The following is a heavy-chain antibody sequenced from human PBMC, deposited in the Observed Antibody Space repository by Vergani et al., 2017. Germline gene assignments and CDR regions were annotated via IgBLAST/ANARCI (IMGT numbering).Heavy chain of an antibody. CDR3: ARDRRSSPTYXFDY. CDR1: GFTFSSYG. D-gene: IGHD6-6*01. Sequence: QVQLVESGGGVVQPGRSLRLSCAASGFTFSSYGMHWVRQAPGKGLEWVAVIWYDGSNKYYADAVKGRFTISRDNSKNTLYLQMNSLRAEDTAVYYCARDRRSSPTYXFDYWGQGTLVTVSS. J-gene: IGHJ4*02. CDR2: IWYDGSNK. V-gene: IGHV3-33*01.